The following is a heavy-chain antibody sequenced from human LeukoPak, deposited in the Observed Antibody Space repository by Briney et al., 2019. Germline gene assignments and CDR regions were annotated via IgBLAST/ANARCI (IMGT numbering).Heavy chain of an antibody. D-gene: IGHD4-17*01. CDR2: ISISGSKT. Sequence: GGSLRLSCAASEFDFSSHAMTWVRQAPGKGLEWVSAISISGSKTYYADSVKGRFTISRDNSKSTLYLQMNSLRAEDTAVYYCANEIRPNDYWGQGTQVTVSS. CDR3: ANEIRPNDY. CDR1: EFDFSSHA. J-gene: IGHJ4*02. V-gene: IGHV3-23*01.